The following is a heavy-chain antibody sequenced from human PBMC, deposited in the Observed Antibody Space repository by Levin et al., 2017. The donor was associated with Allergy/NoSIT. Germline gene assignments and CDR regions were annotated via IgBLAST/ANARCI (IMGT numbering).Heavy chain of an antibody. CDR1: GFTFSMYA. CDR3: ARRYCSGGSCYYHFDY. CDR2: ISRSGAST. D-gene: IGHD2-15*01. V-gene: IGHV3-23*01. J-gene: IGHJ4*02. Sequence: GESLKISCAASGFTFSMYAMSWVRQSPGKGLEWVSTISRSGASTYHADSVKGRFTISRDNSKNTLYLQMNSLRAEDTAVYYCARRYCSGGSCYYHFDYWGQGTLVTVSS.